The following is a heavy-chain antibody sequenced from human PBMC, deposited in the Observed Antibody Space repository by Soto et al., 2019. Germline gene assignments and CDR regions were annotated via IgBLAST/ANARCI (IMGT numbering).Heavy chain of an antibody. CDR2: IDWDDDK. CDR3: ARSPLIAAAALTYYYYMDV. V-gene: IGHV2-70*11. Sequence: SGPTLVNPTQTLTLTCTFSGFSLSTSGMCVSWIRQPPGKALEWLARIDWDDDKYYSTSLKTRLTISKDTSKNQVVLTMTNMDPVDTATYYCARSPLIAAAALTYYYYMDVWGKGTAVTVSS. D-gene: IGHD6-13*01. J-gene: IGHJ6*03. CDR1: GFSLSTSGMC.